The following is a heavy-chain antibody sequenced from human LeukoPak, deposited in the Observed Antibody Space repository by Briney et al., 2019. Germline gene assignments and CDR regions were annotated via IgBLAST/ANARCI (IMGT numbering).Heavy chain of an antibody. CDR1: GFTFSDYA. CDR2: LSGSGRNT. V-gene: IGHV3-23*01. CDR3: AKDGGSDPDSFDI. J-gene: IGHJ3*02. Sequence: GGSLRLSCAASGFTFSDYAMNWVRQAPGEGLEWVSALSGSGRNTYYADSVKGRFTISRDNTKNSLYLQMNSLRAEDTAVYYCAKDGGSDPDSFDIWGQGTMVTVSS. D-gene: IGHD2-15*01.